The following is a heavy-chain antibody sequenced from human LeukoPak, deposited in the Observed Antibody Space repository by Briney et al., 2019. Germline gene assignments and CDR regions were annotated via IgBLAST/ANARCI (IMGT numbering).Heavy chain of an antibody. D-gene: IGHD2-2*01. Sequence: SETLSLTCTVSGYSITSGYYWGWIRQFPGKGLEWIGSIFHSGITYYNPSLKSRVTMSVDTSKNQFSLKLSSVTAADTALYYCARDFCSSTNCPFDYWGQRTLVTVSS. CDR3: ARDFCSSTNCPFDY. V-gene: IGHV4-38-2*02. J-gene: IGHJ4*02. CDR1: GYSITSGYY. CDR2: IFHSGIT.